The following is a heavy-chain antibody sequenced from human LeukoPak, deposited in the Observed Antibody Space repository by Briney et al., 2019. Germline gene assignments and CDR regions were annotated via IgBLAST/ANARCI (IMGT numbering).Heavy chain of an antibody. CDR2: ISSSSSYI. CDR1: GFTFSSYS. J-gene: IGHJ4*02. CDR3: ARVGRVRFLEWLAENFDY. D-gene: IGHD3-3*01. V-gene: IGHV3-21*01. Sequence: GGSLRLSCAASGFTFSSYSMNWVRQAPGKGLEWVSSISSSSSYIYYADSVKGRFTISRDNAKNSLYLQMNSLRAEDTAVYYCARVGRVRFLEWLAENFDYWGQGTLVTVSS.